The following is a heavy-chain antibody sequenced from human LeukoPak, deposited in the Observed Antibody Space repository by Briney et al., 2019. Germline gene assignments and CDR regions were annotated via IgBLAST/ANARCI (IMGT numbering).Heavy chain of an antibody. Sequence: GGSLRLSCAASGFTFSSYGMHWVRQVPGKGLEWVAVISYDGSNKYYADSVKGRFTISRDNSKNTLYLQMNSRRAEDTAVYYCAKEMATITAPFDYWGQGTLVTVSS. CDR1: GFTFSSYG. V-gene: IGHV3-30*18. J-gene: IGHJ4*02. D-gene: IGHD5-24*01. CDR3: AKEMATITAPFDY. CDR2: ISYDGSNK.